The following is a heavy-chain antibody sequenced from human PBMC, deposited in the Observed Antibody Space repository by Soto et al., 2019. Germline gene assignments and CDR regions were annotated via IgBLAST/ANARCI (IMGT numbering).Heavy chain of an antibody. V-gene: IGHV3-9*01. Sequence: VQLVESGGGLVQPGRSLRLSCAASGFTFDDYAMHWVRQAPGKGLEWVSGISWNSGSMAYADSMKGRFTISRDNAKNSLYLQINSLRAEDTAFYYCAKDRGVAVAGHFDHWVQGTLVTVSS. CDR3: AKDRGVAVAGHFDH. CDR1: GFTFDDYA. J-gene: IGHJ4*02. CDR2: ISWNSGSM. D-gene: IGHD6-19*01.